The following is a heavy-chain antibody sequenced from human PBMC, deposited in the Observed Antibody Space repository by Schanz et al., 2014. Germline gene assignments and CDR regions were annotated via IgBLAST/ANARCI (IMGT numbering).Heavy chain of an antibody. CDR3: VRANGELSGYDDMVV. J-gene: IGHJ6*02. Sequence: QVQLQESGPGLVKPSQTLSVTCTVSGGSINNYFWTWIRQPAGKGLWWIGRIYSNGISHYNRSLDSRDNTSVDTSQNKFSLRRAPATASYCAIGRGVRANGELSGYDDMVVWGQGITVTVS. D-gene: IGHD5-12*01. CDR1: GGSINNYF. CDR2: IYSNGIS. V-gene: IGHV4-4*07.